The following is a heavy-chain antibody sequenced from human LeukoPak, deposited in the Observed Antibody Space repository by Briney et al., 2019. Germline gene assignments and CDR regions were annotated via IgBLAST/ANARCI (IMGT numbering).Heavy chain of an antibody. CDR1: GCSISSGGYY. D-gene: IGHD2-8*01. CDR3: ATSRMLRNWFDP. Sequence: SETLSLTCTVSGCSISSGGYYWSWIRQHPGKGLEWIGYIYYSGSTYYNPSLKSRVTISVDTSKNQFSLKLSSVTAADTAVYYCATSRMLRNWFDPWGQGTLVTVSS. J-gene: IGHJ5*02. V-gene: IGHV4-31*03. CDR2: IYYSGST.